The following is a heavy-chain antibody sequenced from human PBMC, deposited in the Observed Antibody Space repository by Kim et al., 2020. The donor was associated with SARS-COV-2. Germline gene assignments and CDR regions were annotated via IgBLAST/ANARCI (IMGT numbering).Heavy chain of an antibody. CDR2: ISGSGGAT. V-gene: IGHV3-23*01. CDR1: GFSFSMYA. CDR3: ATDPASIVRGEPGGVGFDSFDS. J-gene: IGHJ4*02. Sequence: GGSLRLSCEASGFSFSMYAMSWVRLAPGKGLEWVSAISGSGGATYYADSLKGRFTVSRDNSKNTLYLQMNSLRAGDTAVYFCATDPASIVRGEPGGVGFDSFDSWGQGTLVTASS. D-gene: IGHD3-10*02.